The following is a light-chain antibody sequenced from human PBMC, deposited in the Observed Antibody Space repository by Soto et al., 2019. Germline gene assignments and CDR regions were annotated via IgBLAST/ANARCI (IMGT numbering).Light chain of an antibody. CDR2: GNS. V-gene: IGLV1-40*01. Sequence: QSVLTQPPSVSGAPGQRVTISCTGSSSNIGAGYDVHWYQQLPGTAPKLLIYGNSNRPSGVPDRFSGSKSGTSASLAITGLQAEAEADYYCQSYDSSPVFGTGTKVTVL. J-gene: IGLJ1*01. CDR3: QSYDSSPV. CDR1: SSNIGAGYD.